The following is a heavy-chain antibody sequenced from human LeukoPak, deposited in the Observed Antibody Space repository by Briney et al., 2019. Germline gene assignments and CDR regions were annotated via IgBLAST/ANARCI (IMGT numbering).Heavy chain of an antibody. CDR1: GFTFSAYS. V-gene: IGHV3-48*04. CDR2: ITSSSTTM. Sequence: GVSLRLSCAASGFTFSAYSMNWVRQAPGKGLEWVSSITSSSTTMYYADSVKGRFTISRDNAKNSLYLQMNSLRAEDTAVYYCARDGPYSGYYFDYWGQGTLVTVSS. J-gene: IGHJ4*02. D-gene: IGHD6-19*01. CDR3: ARDGPYSGYYFDY.